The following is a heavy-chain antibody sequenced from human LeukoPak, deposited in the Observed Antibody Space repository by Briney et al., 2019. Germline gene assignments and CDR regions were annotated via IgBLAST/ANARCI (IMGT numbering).Heavy chain of an antibody. Sequence: GGSLRLSCAASEFSVGSNYMTWVRQAPGKGLEWVSLIYSGGSTYHADSVKGRFTISRDNSKNTLYLQMNSLRAEDTAVYYCARRSRKLVRPSAFDIWGQGTMVTVSS. V-gene: IGHV3-66*04. CDR3: ARRSRKLVRPSAFDI. CDR1: EFSVGSNY. D-gene: IGHD3-16*01. CDR2: IYSGGST. J-gene: IGHJ3*02.